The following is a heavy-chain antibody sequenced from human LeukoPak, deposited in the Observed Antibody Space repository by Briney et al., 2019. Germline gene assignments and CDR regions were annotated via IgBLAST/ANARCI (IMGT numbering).Heavy chain of an antibody. CDR2: INPNTGDT. CDR1: GYTVTGYY. D-gene: IGHD3-10*01. CDR3: ARSRRVGNGEYPDY. J-gene: IGHJ4*02. V-gene: IGHV1-2*02. Sequence: VSVKVSCKASGYTVTGYYMHWVRKTPGQGLEWMGWINPNTGDTNYGRKFQGRVTMTRDTSINTAYMELRSLRSDDTAVYYCARSRRVGNGEYPDYWGQGTLVTVSS.